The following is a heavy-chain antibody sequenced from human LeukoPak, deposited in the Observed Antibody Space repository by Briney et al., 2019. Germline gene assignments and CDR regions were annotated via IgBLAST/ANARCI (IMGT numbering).Heavy chain of an antibody. CDR3: ARQGVSYDSSRDY. J-gene: IGHJ4*02. D-gene: IGHD3-22*01. CDR1: GGSISSSSYY. V-gene: IGHV4-39*01. CDR2: IYYSGST. Sequence: PSETLSLTCTVSGGSISSSSYYWGWIRQPPGKGLEWIGSIYYSGSTYYNPSLMSRVTISVDTSKNQFSLKLRSVTAADTAVYYCARQGVSYDSSRDYWGQGTLVTVSS.